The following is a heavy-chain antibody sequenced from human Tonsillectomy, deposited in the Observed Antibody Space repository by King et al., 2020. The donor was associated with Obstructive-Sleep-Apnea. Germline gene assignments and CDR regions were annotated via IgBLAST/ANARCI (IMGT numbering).Heavy chain of an antibody. CDR2: INTDESST. CDR3: ARDEPRELGGDY. CDR1: GFTFSSYW. Sequence: VQLVESGGGLVQPGGSLRLSCAASGFTFSSYWMHWVRQAPGKGLVWVSRINTDESSTAYADSVKGRFTISRDNAKNTLYLQMNSLKPEDTAVYYCARDEPRELGGDYWGQGTLVIVSS. V-gene: IGHV3-74*01. D-gene: IGHD1-14*01. J-gene: IGHJ4*02.